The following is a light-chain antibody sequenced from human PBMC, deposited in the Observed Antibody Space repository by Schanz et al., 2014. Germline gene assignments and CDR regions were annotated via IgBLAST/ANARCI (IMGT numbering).Light chain of an antibody. J-gene: IGLJ3*02. CDR2: DVS. CDR3: SSYTSIGTRV. V-gene: IGLV2-14*03. CDR1: SSDVGGYDF. Sequence: QSALTQPASVSGSPGQSITISCTGTSSDVGGYDFVSWYQQHPDKAPKLMIYDVSNRPSGVSNRFSASKSGNTASLTISGLQAEDEAGYYCSSYTSIGTRVFGGGTKLTVL.